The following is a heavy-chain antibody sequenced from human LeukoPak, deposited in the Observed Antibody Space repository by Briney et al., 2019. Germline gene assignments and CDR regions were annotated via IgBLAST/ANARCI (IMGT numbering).Heavy chain of an antibody. J-gene: IGHJ4*02. D-gene: IGHD5-18*01. Sequence: SETLSLTCSVSGGSITSSYWSWIRQPPGKGLEWIGSIYYSGSSYYNPSLKSRVTISVHTSKNQFSLKLSSVTAADTAVYYCARHVDTATDYFDYWGQGTLVTVSS. V-gene: IGHV4-39*01. CDR3: ARHVDTATDYFDY. CDR1: GGSITSSY. CDR2: IYYSGSS.